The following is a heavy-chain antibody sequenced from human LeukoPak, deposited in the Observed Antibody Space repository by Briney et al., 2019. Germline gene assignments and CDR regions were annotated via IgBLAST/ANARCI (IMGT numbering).Heavy chain of an antibody. D-gene: IGHD1-26*01. CDR1: GYTFTSYD. CDR3: ARSSGTYSDAFHI. J-gene: IGHJ3*02. Sequence: ASVKVSCKASGYTFTSYDINWVRQATGQGLEWMGWINPNSGGTNYAQKFQGRVTMTRDTSISTAYMELSRLRSDDTAVYYCARSSGTYSDAFHIWGQGTMVTVSS. V-gene: IGHV1-2*02. CDR2: INPNSGGT.